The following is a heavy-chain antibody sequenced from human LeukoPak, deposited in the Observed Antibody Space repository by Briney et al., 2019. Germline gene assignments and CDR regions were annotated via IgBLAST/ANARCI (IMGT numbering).Heavy chain of an antibody. CDR3: ARVIVAYDSTGYRFDY. Sequence: PGGSLRLSCAASGFTVSSNYMSWVRQAPGKGLEWVSLIYPGGSTYYADSVKDRFTLSIDNSENTVYLQMNTLRAEDTAVYFCARVIVAYDSTGYRFDYWGQGTLVTVSS. D-gene: IGHD3-22*01. V-gene: IGHV3-66*01. CDR1: GFTVSSNY. CDR2: IYPGGST. J-gene: IGHJ4*02.